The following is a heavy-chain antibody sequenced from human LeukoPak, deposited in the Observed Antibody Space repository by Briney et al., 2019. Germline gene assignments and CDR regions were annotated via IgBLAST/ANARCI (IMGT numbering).Heavy chain of an antibody. D-gene: IGHD1-20*01. Sequence: SVKVSCKASGGTFSSYAISWVRQAPGQGLEWMGRIIPILGIANYAQKFQGRVTITADKSTSTAYMELSSPRSEDTAVYYCARGGGRITGTTFDYWGQGTLVTVSS. CDR1: GGTFSSYA. CDR2: IIPILGIA. V-gene: IGHV1-69*04. J-gene: IGHJ4*02. CDR3: ARGGGRITGTTFDY.